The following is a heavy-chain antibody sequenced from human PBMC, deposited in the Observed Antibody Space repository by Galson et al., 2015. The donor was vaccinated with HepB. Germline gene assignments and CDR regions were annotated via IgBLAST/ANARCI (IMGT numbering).Heavy chain of an antibody. CDR1: GFTFSSYS. CDR2: ISSSSSYI. CDR3: ARGIAVMYYFDY. Sequence: SLRLSCAASGFTFSSYSMNWVRQAPGKGLEWVSSISSSSSYIYYADSVKGRFTISRDNAKNSLYLQMNSLRAEDTAVYYCARGIAVMYYFDYWGQGTLVTVSS. J-gene: IGHJ4*02. D-gene: IGHD6-19*01. V-gene: IGHV3-21*01.